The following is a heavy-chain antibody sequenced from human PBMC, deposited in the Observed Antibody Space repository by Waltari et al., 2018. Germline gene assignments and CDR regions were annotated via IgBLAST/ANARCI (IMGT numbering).Heavy chain of an antibody. Sequence: QVQLQESGPGLVKPSETLSLTCTVSGGSISSYYWSWIRQPAGKGLEWIGRIYTSGSTNYNPSLKSRVTMSVDTSKNQFSLKLSSLRSEDTAVYYCASTGDSSGQAPGYWGQGTLVTVSS. D-gene: IGHD3-22*01. CDR2: IYTSGST. V-gene: IGHV4-4*07. J-gene: IGHJ4*02. CDR1: GGSISSYY. CDR3: ASTGDSSGQAPGY.